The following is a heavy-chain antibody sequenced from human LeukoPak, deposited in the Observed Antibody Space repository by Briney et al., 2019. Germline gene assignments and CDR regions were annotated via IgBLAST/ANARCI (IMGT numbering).Heavy chain of an antibody. CDR3: ASTSVATIEYYYYGMDV. CDR2: IYPGDSDT. D-gene: IGHD5-12*01. CDR1: GYSFTSYW. V-gene: IGHV5-51*01. Sequence: GESLKISCKGSGYSFTSYWIGWVRQMSGKGLEWMGIIYPGDSDTRYSPSFQGQVTISADKSISTAYLQWSSLKASDTAMYYCASTSVATIEYYYYGMDVWGQGTTVTVSS. J-gene: IGHJ6*02.